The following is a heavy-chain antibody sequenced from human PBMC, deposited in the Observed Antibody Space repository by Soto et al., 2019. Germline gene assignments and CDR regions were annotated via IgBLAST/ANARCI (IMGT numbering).Heavy chain of an antibody. V-gene: IGHV4-34*01. Sequence: SETLSLTCAVYGGSFSGYYWSWIRQPPGKGLEWIGEINHSGSTNYNPSLKSRVTISVDTSKNQFSLKLSSVTAADTAVYYCARVGDERYFDYWGQGTPVTVSS. J-gene: IGHJ4*02. D-gene: IGHD1-1*01. CDR2: INHSGST. CDR3: ARVGDERYFDY. CDR1: GGSFSGYY.